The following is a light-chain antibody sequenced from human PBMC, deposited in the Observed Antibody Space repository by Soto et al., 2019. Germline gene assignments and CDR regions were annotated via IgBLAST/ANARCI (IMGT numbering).Light chain of an antibody. CDR2: AAS. CDR1: QSVDNS. V-gene: IGKV3-15*01. CDR3: QMYNNWPPRYT. Sequence: EIVMTQSPATLSVSPGERATLSCRASQSVDNSLAWYQKRPGQPHRLLIYAASTRATGTPVRFSGSGSGTEFTLTISSLQSEDFAVYYCQMYNNWPPRYTFGPGTKLEIK. J-gene: IGKJ2*01.